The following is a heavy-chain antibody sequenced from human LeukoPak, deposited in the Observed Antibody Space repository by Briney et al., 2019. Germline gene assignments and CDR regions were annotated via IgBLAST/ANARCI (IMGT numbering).Heavy chain of an antibody. J-gene: IGHJ4*02. CDR1: GFTLSNHW. CDR3: GTGWAIDF. CDR2: IKQDGSEK. Sequence: GGSLRLSCSASGFTLSNHWMTWVRQAPGKGLECVAIIKQDGSEKYYVDSVKGRFTISRDNAKNSLYLQMNSLRAEDTAVYYCGTGWAIDFWGQGTLVTVSS. V-gene: IGHV3-7*01. D-gene: IGHD5-24*01.